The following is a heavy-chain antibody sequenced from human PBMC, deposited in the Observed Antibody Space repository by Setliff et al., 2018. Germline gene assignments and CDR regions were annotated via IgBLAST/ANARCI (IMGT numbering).Heavy chain of an antibody. CDR3: TTEVVGYGGNGLWVDS. D-gene: IGHD2-15*01. Sequence: GESLKISCAASGSIFSTYWMSWVRQAPGKGLEWVANIKQDGSDKYYVDSVKGRFIISRDDSKNTLYLQMSGLTTEDSAVYYCTTEVVGYGGNGLWVDSWGQGTLVTVSS. J-gene: IGHJ4*02. CDR1: GSIFSTYW. CDR2: IKQDGSDK. V-gene: IGHV3-7*03.